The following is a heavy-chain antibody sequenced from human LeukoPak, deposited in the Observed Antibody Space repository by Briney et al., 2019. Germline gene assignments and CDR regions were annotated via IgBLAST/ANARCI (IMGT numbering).Heavy chain of an antibody. D-gene: IGHD3-22*01. Sequence: ASVKVSCKASGYTFTSYYMHWVRQAPGQGLEWMGIINPSGGSTSYAQKFQGRVTMTRDMSTSTVYMELSSLRSEDTAVYCCARDPVPGSGYSEPPGFDYWGQGTLVTVSS. V-gene: IGHV1-46*01. CDR1: GYTFTSYY. CDR2: INPSGGST. CDR3: ARDPVPGSGYSEPPGFDY. J-gene: IGHJ4*02.